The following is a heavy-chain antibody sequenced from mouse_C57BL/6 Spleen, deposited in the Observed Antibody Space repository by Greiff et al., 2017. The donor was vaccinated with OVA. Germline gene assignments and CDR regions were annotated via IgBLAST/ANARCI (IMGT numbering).Heavy chain of an antibody. CDR1: GYTFTSYW. CDR3: ARQFLYYYGSSYPFDY. D-gene: IGHD1-1*01. V-gene: IGHV1-69*01. J-gene: IGHJ2*01. Sequence: QVQLQQPGAELVMPGASVKLSCKASGYTFTSYWMHWVKQRPGQGLEWIGEIDPSDSYTNYNQKFKGKSTLTVDKSSSTAYMQLSSLTSEDSAVYYCARQFLYYYGSSYPFDYWGQGTTLTVSS. CDR2: IDPSDSYT.